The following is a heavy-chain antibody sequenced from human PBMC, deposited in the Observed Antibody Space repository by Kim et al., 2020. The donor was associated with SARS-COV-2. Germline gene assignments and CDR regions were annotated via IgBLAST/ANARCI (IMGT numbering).Heavy chain of an antibody. CDR1: GDSISSSNYN. CDR3: AREGVTMVRGVIRHNWFDP. Sequence: SETLSLTCTVSGDSISSSNYNWGWIRQSPGKGLEWIGSIYYSGSTYYNPSLKSRVTISVDTSKTRFSLKLSSVTAADTAVYYCAREGVTMVRGVIRHNWFDPWGQGTLVTVSS. J-gene: IGHJ5*02. D-gene: IGHD3-10*01. V-gene: IGHV4-39*07. CDR2: IYYSGST.